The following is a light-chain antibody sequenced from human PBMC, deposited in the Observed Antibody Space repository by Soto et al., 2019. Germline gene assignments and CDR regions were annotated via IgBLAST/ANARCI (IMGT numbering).Light chain of an antibody. J-gene: IGKJ3*01. CDR1: QGISYY. V-gene: IGKV1-27*01. CDR3: QKYNSAPFT. CDR2: AAS. Sequence: DIQMTQSPPSLSASLGDSATITCRASQGISYYLAWYHQRPGKVPKLLVYAASTLQSGIPTRFIGGGSGTDFSLTINSLQPEDFGTYYCQKYNSAPFTFGPGTKVDL.